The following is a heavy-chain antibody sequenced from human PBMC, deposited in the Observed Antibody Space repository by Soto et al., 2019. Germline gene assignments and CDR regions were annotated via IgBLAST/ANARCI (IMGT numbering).Heavy chain of an antibody. J-gene: IGHJ4*02. V-gene: IGHV3-30*03. Sequence: QVQLVESGGGVVQPGRSLRLSCAASGFPFTTYGMHWVREGPGKGLEWVAVISYDGSNKYYADSVKGRFTISRDNSKNPLYLQMNSLRPEDTALSYCVGGQYYFDYRGQGTLVTVSS. CDR1: GFPFTTYG. CDR2: ISYDGSNK. D-gene: IGHD3-10*01. CDR3: VGGQYYFDY.